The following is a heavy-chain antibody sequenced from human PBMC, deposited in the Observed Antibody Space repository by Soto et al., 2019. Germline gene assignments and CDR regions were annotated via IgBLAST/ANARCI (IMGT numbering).Heavy chain of an antibody. D-gene: IGHD3-3*01. CDR1: GGSISSSSYY. Sequence: SETLSLTCTVSGGSISSSSYYWGWIRQPPGKGLEWIGSIYYSGSTYYNPSLKSRVTISVDTSKNQFSLKLSSVTAADTAVYYCARRPITIFGVVHTYDDYWGQGTLVTVSS. CDR2: IYYSGST. CDR3: ARRPITIFGVVHTYDDY. J-gene: IGHJ4*02. V-gene: IGHV4-39*01.